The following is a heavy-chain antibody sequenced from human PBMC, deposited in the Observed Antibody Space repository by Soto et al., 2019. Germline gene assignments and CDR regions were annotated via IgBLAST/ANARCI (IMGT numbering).Heavy chain of an antibody. CDR3: ARITMVRGVIITQNLHYYYYGMDV. D-gene: IGHD3-10*01. CDR2: IYYSGST. V-gene: IGHV4-31*03. Sequence: SETLSLTCTVSGGSISSGGYYWSWIRQHPGKGLEWIGYIYYSGSTYYNPSLKSRVTISVDTSKNQFSLKLSSVSAADTAVYYCARITMVRGVIITQNLHYYYYGMDVWGQGTTVTVSS. J-gene: IGHJ6*02. CDR1: GGSISSGGYY.